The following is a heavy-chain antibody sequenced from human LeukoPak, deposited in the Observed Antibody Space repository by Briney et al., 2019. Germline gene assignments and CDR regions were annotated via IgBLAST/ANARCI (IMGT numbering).Heavy chain of an antibody. D-gene: IGHD3-22*01. CDR3: ARRGYYDYAFDI. CDR2: IYPGDSDT. V-gene: IGHV5-51*01. CDR1: GYIFTTYW. Sequence: PGESLKISCKGSGYIFTTYWIGWVRQMPGKGLEWMGIIYPGDSDTTYTPSFQGPVTISADKSISTAYLQWSSLKASDTAMYYCARRGYYDYAFDIWGQGTMVTVSS. J-gene: IGHJ3*02.